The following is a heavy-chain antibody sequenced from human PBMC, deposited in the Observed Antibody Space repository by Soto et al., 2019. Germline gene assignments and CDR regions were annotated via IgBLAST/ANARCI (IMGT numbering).Heavy chain of an antibody. CDR2: ISGSGGST. CDR3: AKLRCYGSGSCYYMDV. J-gene: IGHJ6*03. V-gene: IGHV3-23*01. D-gene: IGHD3-10*01. Sequence: GGSLRLSCAASGFTFSSYAMSWVRQAPGKGLEWVSAISGSGGSTYYADSVKGRFTISRDNSKNTLYLQMNSLRAEDTAVYYCAKLRCYGSGSCYYMDVWGKGTTVTISS. CDR1: GFTFSSYA.